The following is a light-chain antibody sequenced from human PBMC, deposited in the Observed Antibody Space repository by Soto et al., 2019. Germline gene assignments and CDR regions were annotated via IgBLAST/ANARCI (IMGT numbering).Light chain of an antibody. CDR3: HQYNSWPPGT. V-gene: IGKV3-15*01. CDR2: DAS. J-gene: IGKJ2*01. CDR1: QSISRS. Sequence: TQSPAILSVSPGERATLSCRASQSISRSLAWYQQKPGQAPRLLISDASTRATGIPARFSGSGSGTEFTLTISSLQSEDFALYYCHQYNSWPPGTLGQGTKLDIK.